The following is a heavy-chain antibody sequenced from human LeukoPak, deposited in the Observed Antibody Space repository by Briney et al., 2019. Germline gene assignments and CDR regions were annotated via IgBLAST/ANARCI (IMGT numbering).Heavy chain of an antibody. CDR1: GFTFSNAW. V-gene: IGHV3-21*01. D-gene: IGHD1-26*01. CDR3: ARDNSGSYYFDAFDI. J-gene: IGHJ3*02. CDR2: ISSSSSYI. Sequence: GGSLRLSCAASGFTFSNAWMNWVRQAPGKGLEWVSSISSSSSYIYYADSVKGRFTISRDSAKNSLYLQMNSLRAEDTAVYYCARDNSGSYYFDAFDIWGQGTMVTVSS.